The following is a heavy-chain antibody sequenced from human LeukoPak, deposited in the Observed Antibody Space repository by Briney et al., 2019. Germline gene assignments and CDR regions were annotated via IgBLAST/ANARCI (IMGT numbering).Heavy chain of an antibody. CDR3: ARDLLPPGTAGFDFDL. D-gene: IGHD1-1*01. V-gene: IGHV1-2*06. J-gene: IGHJ4*02. CDR2: INPNSGGT. Sequence: ASVTVSCKASGYIFTGYYIHWVRQAPGQGLEWMGRINPNSGGTNYAQKFQGRVTMTRDTSISTAYMELTRLRSDDTAVYYCARDLLPPGTAGFDFDLWGQGTLVTVSS. CDR1: GYIFTGYY.